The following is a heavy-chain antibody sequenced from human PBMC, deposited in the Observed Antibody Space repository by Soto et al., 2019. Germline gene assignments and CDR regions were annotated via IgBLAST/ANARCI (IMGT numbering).Heavy chain of an antibody. CDR2: SNYGGPT. CDR3: ARHGAYSTSVYYYYGMDV. J-gene: IGHJ6*02. V-gene: IGHV4-39*01. CDR1: GGAINSTVYY. D-gene: IGHD6-13*01. Sequence: SETLSLTCTVSGGAINSTVYYWGWIRQPPGKGLEWIGSSNYGGPTYYSPSLQSRVTIPLDTAKNHFSLNLRSVTAADTAVYYCARHGAYSTSVYYYYGMDVWGQGTTVTVSS.